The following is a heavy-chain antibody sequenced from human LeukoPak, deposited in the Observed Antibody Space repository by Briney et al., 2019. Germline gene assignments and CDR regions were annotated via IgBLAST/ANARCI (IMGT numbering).Heavy chain of an antibody. CDR1: GGSISSGDYY. Sequence: PSETLSLTCTVSGGSISSGDYYWSWIRQPPGKGLEWIGYMYNSERTYYTPSLKSRGTISADTSKNQFSLKLRSVTAADTAVYYCARGMKLGGAFDYWGQGTLVTVPP. D-gene: IGHD1-26*01. CDR3: ARGMKLGGAFDY. CDR2: MYNSERT. V-gene: IGHV4-30-4*01. J-gene: IGHJ4*02.